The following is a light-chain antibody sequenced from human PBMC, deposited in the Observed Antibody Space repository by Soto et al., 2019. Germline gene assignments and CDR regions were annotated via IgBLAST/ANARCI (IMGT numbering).Light chain of an antibody. Sequence: QSVLTQPPSASGSPGQSVAISCTGTSSDVGGYNYASWHQQHPGKAPKLMIYEVNKRPSGVPDRFSGSKSGNTASLTVSGLQAEDEADYYCSSYAGSSNVFGTGTKVTV. CDR2: EVN. CDR3: SSYAGSSNV. CDR1: SSDVGGYNY. J-gene: IGLJ1*01. V-gene: IGLV2-8*01.